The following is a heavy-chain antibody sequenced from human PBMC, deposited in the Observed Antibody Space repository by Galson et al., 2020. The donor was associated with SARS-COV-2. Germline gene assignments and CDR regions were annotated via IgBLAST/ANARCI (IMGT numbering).Heavy chain of an antibody. Sequence: GGSLRLSCAASGFTFSSYEMNWVRQAPGKGLEWVSYISSSGSTIYYADSVKGRFTISRDNAKNSLYLQMNSLRAEDTAVYYCARVLRFGELLDYYGMDVWGQGTTVTVSS. CDR2: ISSSGSTI. D-gene: IGHD3-10*01. J-gene: IGHJ6*02. V-gene: IGHV3-48*03. CDR3: ARVLRFGELLDYYGMDV. CDR1: GFTFSSYE.